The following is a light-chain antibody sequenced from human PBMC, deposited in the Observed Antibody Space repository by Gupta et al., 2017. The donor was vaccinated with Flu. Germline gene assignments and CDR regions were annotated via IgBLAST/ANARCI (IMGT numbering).Light chain of an antibody. Sequence: QSVLTQPPSASGTPGQRVPNSCSGSSSNIGSNTVNWYQQLPGTAPKLLIYSNNPRPSGVPDRFSGSKSGTSASLAISGLQSEDEADYYCAAWDDSLNGWVFGGGTKLTVL. CDR2: SNN. J-gene: IGLJ3*02. V-gene: IGLV1-44*01. CDR1: SSNIGSNT. CDR3: AAWDDSLNGWV.